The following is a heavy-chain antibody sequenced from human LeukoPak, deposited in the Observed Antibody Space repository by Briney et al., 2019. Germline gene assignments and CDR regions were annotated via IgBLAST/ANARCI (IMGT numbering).Heavy chain of an antibody. D-gene: IGHD1-26*01. CDR2: IYYSGST. J-gene: IGHJ4*02. CDR1: GGSISSSSYY. Sequence: SETLSLTCTVSGGSISSSSYYWGWIRQPPGKGLEWIGSIYYSGSTYYNPSLKSRVTISVDTSKNQFSLKLSSVTAADTAVYYCARGAMYSGSYYPDYWGQGTLVTVSS. V-gene: IGHV4-39*01. CDR3: ARGAMYSGSYYPDY.